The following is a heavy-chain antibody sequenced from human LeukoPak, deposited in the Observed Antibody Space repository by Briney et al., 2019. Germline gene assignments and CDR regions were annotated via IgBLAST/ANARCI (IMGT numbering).Heavy chain of an antibody. D-gene: IGHD3-3*01. J-gene: IGHJ4*02. Sequence: ASVKVSCKASGYTFTSYGISWVRQAPGQGLEWMGWTSAYNGNTNYAQKLQGRVTMTTDTSTSTAYMELRSLRSDDTAVYYCARDRTIFGVVIIDTGFDYWGQGTLVTVSS. V-gene: IGHV1-18*01. CDR3: ARDRTIFGVVIIDTGFDY. CDR1: GYTFTSYG. CDR2: TSAYNGNT.